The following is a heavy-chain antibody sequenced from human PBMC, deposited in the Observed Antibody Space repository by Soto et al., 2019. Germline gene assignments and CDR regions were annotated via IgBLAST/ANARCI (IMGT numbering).Heavy chain of an antibody. CDR1: GFTFSTSS. J-gene: IGHJ4*02. D-gene: IGHD3-16*01. Sequence: EVQLLESGGGLVQPGGSLRLSCAASGFTFSTSSMSWVRQAPGKGLEWVSSISGDSGAIYYADSVKGSFTISRDNSRDTLYLQMNSLRAEDTALYFCARGGRVTFGFDYWGQGTLISVSS. CDR3: ARGGRVTFGFDY. V-gene: IGHV3-23*01. CDR2: ISGDSGAI.